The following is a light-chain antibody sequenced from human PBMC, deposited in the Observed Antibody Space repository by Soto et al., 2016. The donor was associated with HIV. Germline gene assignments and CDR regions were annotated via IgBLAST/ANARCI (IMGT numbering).Light chain of an antibody. J-gene: IGLJ2*01. CDR1: NVENRR. CDR2: DDS. Sequence: YVLTQSPSVSVAPGKTAKITCGGQNVENRRVHWYQQKAGQAPVLVVHDDSERPSGIPDRFSGSKSENTATLTISRVEAGDEADYYCQVWDSDTDYVIFGGGTKVTVL. CDR3: QVWDSDTDYVI. V-gene: IGLV3-21*03.